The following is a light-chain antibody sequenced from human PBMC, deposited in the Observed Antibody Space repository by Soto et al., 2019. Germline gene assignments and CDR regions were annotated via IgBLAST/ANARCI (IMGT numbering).Light chain of an antibody. J-gene: IGLJ2*01. CDR2: SNN. Sequence: QAVLTQPPSASGTPGQRVTISCSGSSSNIGSNTVNWYQQLPGTAPKLLMYSNNQRPSGVPDRFAGSKSGPSASLAISGLESEDETDYYCAAWDESLNGVVFGGGTKLTVL. CDR3: AAWDESLNGVV. V-gene: IGLV1-44*01. CDR1: SSNIGSNT.